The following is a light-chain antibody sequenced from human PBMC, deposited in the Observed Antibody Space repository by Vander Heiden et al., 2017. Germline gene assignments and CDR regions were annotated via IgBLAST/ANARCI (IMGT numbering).Light chain of an antibody. CDR3: QQDDSYPWT. J-gene: IGKJ1*01. V-gene: IGKV1-5*03. CDR1: QRIGAW. CDR2: KAS. Sequence: DIQMTQSPSTLSASVGDRVTITCRASQRIGAWLAWHQQKPGKAPNLLIYKASRLQSAVPSRFSGSGSGTEFTLTITSLQPDGFATYYCQQDDSYPWTFGQGTKVEIK.